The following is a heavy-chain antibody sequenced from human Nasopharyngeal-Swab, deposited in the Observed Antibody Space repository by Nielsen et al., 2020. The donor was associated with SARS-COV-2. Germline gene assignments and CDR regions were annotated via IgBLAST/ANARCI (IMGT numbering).Heavy chain of an antibody. CDR2: IYYSGST. CDR3: ARDGYASGIDY. J-gene: IGHJ4*02. V-gene: IGHV4-59*01. Sequence: WIRQPPGKGLEWIGYIYYSGSTNYNPSLKSRVTISVDTSKNQFSLKVSSVTAVDTAVYYCARDGYASGIDYWGQGTLVTVSS. D-gene: IGHD3-16*01.